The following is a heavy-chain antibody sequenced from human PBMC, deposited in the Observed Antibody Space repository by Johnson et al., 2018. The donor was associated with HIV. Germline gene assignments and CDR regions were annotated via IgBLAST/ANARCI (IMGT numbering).Heavy chain of an antibody. Sequence: VQLVESGGGVVQPGGSLRLSCAASGFTFSSYGMHWVRQAPGKGLEWVGRIKSKTDGGTTDYAAPVKGRFTISRDDSKNTLYLQMNSLRADDTAVYYCAKCIWGSSLIDVFDIWG. D-gene: IGHD6-13*01. J-gene: IGHJ3*02. CDR3: AKCIWGSSLIDVFDI. CDR2: IKSKTDGGTT. CDR1: GFTFSSYG. V-gene: IGHV3-15*01.